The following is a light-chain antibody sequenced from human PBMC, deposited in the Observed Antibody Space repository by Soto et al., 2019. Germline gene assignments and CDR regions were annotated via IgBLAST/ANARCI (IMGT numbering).Light chain of an antibody. Sequence: EIVMTQSPATLSVSPGERATLSCRASQSVGSNLAWYQQKPGQAPRLLIYGASTRATGIPARFSGSGSGTEFTLTISSLRPEDVATYFCQQSYSSSPWTFGQGTKVEVK. CDR2: GAS. V-gene: IGKV3-15*01. CDR3: QQSYSSSPWT. CDR1: QSVGSN. J-gene: IGKJ1*01.